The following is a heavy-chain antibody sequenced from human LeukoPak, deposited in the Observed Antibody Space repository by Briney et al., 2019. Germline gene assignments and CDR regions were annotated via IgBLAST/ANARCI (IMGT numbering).Heavy chain of an antibody. CDR3: ARVDDSSGSLAHAFDI. D-gene: IGHD3-22*01. J-gene: IGHJ3*02. V-gene: IGHV4-34*01. Sequence: SETLSLTCAVYGGSFSGYYWSWIRQPPGKGLEWIGEINHSGSTNYNPSLKSRVTISVDTSKNQFSLKLSSVTAADTAVYYCARVDDSSGSLAHAFDIWGQGTMVTVSS. CDR1: GGSFSGYY. CDR2: INHSGST.